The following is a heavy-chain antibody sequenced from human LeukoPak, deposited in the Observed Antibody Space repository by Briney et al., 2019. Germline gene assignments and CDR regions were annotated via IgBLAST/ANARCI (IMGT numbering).Heavy chain of an antibody. Sequence: GGSLRLSCAASGFTFSIYGMHWVRQAPGKGLEWVAFISYDVSNKYYADSVTGRFTISRDNSKNTLYLQMNSLRDEDRAVYYCAKDRVVRGVPFDYWRQGTLVTVPS. CDR2: ISYDVSNK. CDR1: GFTFSIYG. V-gene: IGHV3-30*18. CDR3: AKDRVVRGVPFDY. D-gene: IGHD3-10*01. J-gene: IGHJ4*02.